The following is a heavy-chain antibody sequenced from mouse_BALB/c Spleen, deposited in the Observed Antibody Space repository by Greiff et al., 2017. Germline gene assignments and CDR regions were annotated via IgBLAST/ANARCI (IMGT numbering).Heavy chain of an antibody. CDR2: ISSGSSTI. Sequence: DVMLVESGGGLVQPGGSRKLSCAASGFTFSSFGMHWVRQAPEKGLEWVAYISSGSSTIYYADTVKGRFTISRDNPKNTLFLQMTSLRSEDTAMYYCARRGSTMITTGWFAYWGQGTLVTVSA. CDR3: ARRGSTMITTGWFAY. CDR1: GFTFSSFG. V-gene: IGHV5-17*02. D-gene: IGHD2-4*01. J-gene: IGHJ3*01.